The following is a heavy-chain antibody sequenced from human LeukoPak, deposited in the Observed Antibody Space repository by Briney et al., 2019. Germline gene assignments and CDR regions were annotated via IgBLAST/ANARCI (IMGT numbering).Heavy chain of an antibody. CDR3: ASGRGLYSFYAFNI. V-gene: IGHV4-4*07. D-gene: IGHD5-18*01. J-gene: IGHJ3*02. Sequence: PSETLSLTCTVSDGSIRSYYWSWIRQPAGKGLEWIGRIYTSGSTNYNPSLESRVTMSLDTSKNQFSLKLSSVTAADTAVYYCASGRGLYSFYAFNIWGQGTMVTVSS. CDR1: DGSIRSYY. CDR2: IYTSGST.